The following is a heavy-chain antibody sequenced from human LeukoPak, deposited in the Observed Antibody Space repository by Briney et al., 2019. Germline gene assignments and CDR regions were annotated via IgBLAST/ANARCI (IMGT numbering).Heavy chain of an antibody. V-gene: IGHV3-33*06. Sequence: PGRSLRLPCAASGFTFSSYGMHWVRQAPGKGLEWVAVIWYDGSNKYYADSVKGRFTISRDNSKNTLYLQMNSLRAEDTAVYYCAKDNGGYSYGSDYWGQGPLVTVSS. CDR2: IWYDGSNK. J-gene: IGHJ4*02. D-gene: IGHD5-18*01. CDR3: AKDNGGYSYGSDY. CDR1: GFTFSSYG.